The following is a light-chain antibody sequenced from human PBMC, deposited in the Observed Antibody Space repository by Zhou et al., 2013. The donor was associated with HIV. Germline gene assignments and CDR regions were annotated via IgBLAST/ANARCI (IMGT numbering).Light chain of an antibody. CDR3: QQYHDFPWT. V-gene: IGKV1-5*03. CDR1: QAISFW. CDR2: KTS. Sequence: DIQMTQSPSTLSASVGDRVTITCRASQAISFWLAWYQQKPGKAPNLLIYKTSSLESGVPSRFSGSGSGTEFTLTISSLQPDDFATYFCQQYHDFPWTFGNGTTVEVK. J-gene: IGKJ1*01.